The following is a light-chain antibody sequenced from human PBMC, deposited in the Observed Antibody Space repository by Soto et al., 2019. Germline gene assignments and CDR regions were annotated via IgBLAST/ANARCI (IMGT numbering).Light chain of an antibody. CDR3: QQYTSSPYT. CDR2: DAS. CDR1: QNIGAS. V-gene: IGKV1-5*01. J-gene: IGKJ2*01. Sequence: DIQMTQSPFTLSASVGDRVTITCRASQNIGASLAWYQQQPGKGPKLLIYDASSLETGVSTRFSGSCSGTEFTVTISSLQPDDFASYYCQQYTSSPYTFGQGTKLMI.